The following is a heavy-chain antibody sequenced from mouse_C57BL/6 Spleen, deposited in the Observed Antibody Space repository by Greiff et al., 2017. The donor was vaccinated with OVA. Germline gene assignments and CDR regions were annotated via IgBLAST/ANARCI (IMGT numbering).Heavy chain of an antibody. CDR2: IYPGDGDT. V-gene: IGHV1-82*01. D-gene: IGHD1-1*01. J-gene: IGHJ2*01. Sequence: QVQLQQSGPELVKPGASVKISCKASGYAFSSSWMNWVKQRPGKGLEWIGRIYPGDGDTNYNGKFKGKATLTADKSSSTAYMQLSSLTSEDAAVYFGARGDYGSLDYWGQGTTLTVSS. CDR1: GYAFSSSW. CDR3: ARGDYGSLDY.